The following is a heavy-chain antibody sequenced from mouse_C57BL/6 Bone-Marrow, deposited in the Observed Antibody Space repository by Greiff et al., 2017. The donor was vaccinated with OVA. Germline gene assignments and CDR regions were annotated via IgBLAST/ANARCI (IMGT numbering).Heavy chain of an antibody. J-gene: IGHJ3*01. CDR2: IRSKSSNYAT. Sequence: EVKLMESGGGLVQPTGSLKLSCAASGFTFNTYAMHWVRQAPGKGLEWVARIRSKSSNYATYYADSVKDRFTISRDDSQSMIYLQMNNLKTEDTAMYYCVRDRYYYGSSYVWFAYWGQGTLVTVSA. V-gene: IGHV10-3*01. D-gene: IGHD1-1*01. CDR3: VRDRYYYGSSYVWFAY. CDR1: GFTFNTYA.